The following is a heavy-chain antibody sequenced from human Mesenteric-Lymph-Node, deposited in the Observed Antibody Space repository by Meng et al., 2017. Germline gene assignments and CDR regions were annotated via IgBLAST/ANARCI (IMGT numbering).Heavy chain of an antibody. V-gene: IGHV1-2*02. CDR2: INPNSGGT. CDR3: AREYYDSSDLWGEIDY. D-gene: IGHD3-22*01. CDR1: GYTFTGYY. Sequence: ASVKVSCKASGYTFTGYYMHWVRQAPGQGLEWMGWINPNSGGTNYAQKFQGRVTMTRDTSISTAYMEQSRLRSDDTAAYYWAREYYDSSDLWGEIDYWGQGTLVTVSS. J-gene: IGHJ4*02.